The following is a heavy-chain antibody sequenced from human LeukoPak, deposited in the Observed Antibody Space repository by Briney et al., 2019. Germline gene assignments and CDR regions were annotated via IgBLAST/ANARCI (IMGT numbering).Heavy chain of an antibody. Sequence: GRSLRLSCAASGFTFSSYAMTWVRQAPGKGLEWVSGISGSGGSTYYADSVKGRFTISRDNSKNTLYLQMNSLRAEDTAVYYCAKFSPTPLLNYYYYGMDVWGQGTTVTVSS. CDR3: AKFSPTPLLNYYYYGMDV. CDR1: GFTFSSYA. CDR2: ISGSGGST. J-gene: IGHJ6*02. V-gene: IGHV3-23*01.